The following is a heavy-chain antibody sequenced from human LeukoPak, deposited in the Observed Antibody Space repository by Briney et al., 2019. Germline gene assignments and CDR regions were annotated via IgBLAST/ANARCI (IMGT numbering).Heavy chain of an antibody. CDR2: IWYDGSNK. V-gene: IGHV3-33*06. CDR1: GFTFSSSG. CDR3: AKALFESGSYGS. J-gene: IGHJ5*02. D-gene: IGHD1-26*01. Sequence: PGGSLRLSCAASGFTFSSSGMHWVRQDPGEGLEWVAVIWYDGSNKYYADSVKGRFTISRDNSKNTLYLQMNSLRAEDTAVYCCAKALFESGSYGSWGQGTLVTVSS.